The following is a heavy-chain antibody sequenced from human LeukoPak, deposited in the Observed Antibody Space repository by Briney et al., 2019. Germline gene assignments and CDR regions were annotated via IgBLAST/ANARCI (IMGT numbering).Heavy chain of an antibody. D-gene: IGHD6-13*01. Sequence: GGSLRLSCAASGFTFRNSPMSWVRQAPGKGLQWVSGISKSGDNTYYADSVKGRFTISRDNSKNTLYLQMNSLRAEDTAVYYCAKDRTSSPAGDWGQGTLVTVSP. CDR1: GFTFRNSP. V-gene: IGHV3-23*01. J-gene: IGHJ4*02. CDR3: AKDRTSSPAGD. CDR2: ISKSGDNT.